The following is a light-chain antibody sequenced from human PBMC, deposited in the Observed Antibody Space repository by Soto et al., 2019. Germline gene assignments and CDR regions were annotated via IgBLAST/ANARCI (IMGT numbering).Light chain of an antibody. CDR3: QQFNNYPLT. CDR1: QGISSA. J-gene: IGKJ4*01. CDR2: DAS. V-gene: IGKV1D-13*01. Sequence: AIHLTQSPSSLSASVGDRVTITCRASQGISSALARYQQKPGKAPKLLIYDASTLESGVPSRFSGSGSGTDFTLTISSLQPEDFATYYCQQFNNYPLTFGGGTKVDIK.